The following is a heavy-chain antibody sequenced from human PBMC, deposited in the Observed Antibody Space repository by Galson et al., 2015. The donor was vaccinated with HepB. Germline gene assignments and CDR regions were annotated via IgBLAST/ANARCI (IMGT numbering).Heavy chain of an antibody. CDR2: IIPIFGTA. CDR1: GGTFSSYA. V-gene: IGHV1-69*13. Sequence: SVTVSCKASGGTFSSYAISWVRQAPGQGLEWMGGIIPIFGTANYAQKFQGRVTITADESTSTAYMELSSLRSEDTAVYYCARDPPVSDTDSSGDYYYYYGMDVWGQGTTVTVSS. D-gene: IGHD6-25*01. J-gene: IGHJ6*02. CDR3: ARDPPVSDTDSSGDYYYYYGMDV.